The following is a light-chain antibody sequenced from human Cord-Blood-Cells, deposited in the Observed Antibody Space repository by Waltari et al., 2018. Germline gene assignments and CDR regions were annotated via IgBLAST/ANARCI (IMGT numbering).Light chain of an antibody. Sequence: DIQMTQSPSSLSASVGDRVTITCRASQSIRSYLNWYQQKPGKAPKLLIYAASSLQSGVPSRFSGSGSGTDFTLTISSLQPEDFATYYCQQSYSTPTCGGGTKVEIK. CDR1: QSIRSY. J-gene: IGKJ4*01. CDR3: QQSYSTPT. V-gene: IGKV1-39*01. CDR2: AAS.